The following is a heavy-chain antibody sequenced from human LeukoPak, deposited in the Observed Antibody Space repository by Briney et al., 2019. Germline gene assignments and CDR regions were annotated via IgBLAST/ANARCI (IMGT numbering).Heavy chain of an antibody. Sequence: PGGSLRLSCAASGFTFSNAWMSWVRQAPGKGLEWVGRIKSKTDGGTTDYAAPVKGRFTISRDDSKNTLYLQMNSLKTEDTAVYYCTTDNDFWSGYMTVIDYWGQGTLVTVSS. CDR1: GFTFSNAW. CDR3: TTDNDFWSGYMTVIDY. D-gene: IGHD3-3*01. J-gene: IGHJ4*02. V-gene: IGHV3-15*01. CDR2: IKSKTDGGTT.